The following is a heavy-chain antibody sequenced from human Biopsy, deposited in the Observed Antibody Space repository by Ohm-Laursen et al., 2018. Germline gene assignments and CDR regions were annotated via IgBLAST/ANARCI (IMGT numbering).Heavy chain of an antibody. CDR2: INCKTGAT. V-gene: IGHV1-2*02. J-gene: IGHJ4*02. D-gene: IGHD2-8*01. CDR3: ARDPLNGHKHFDY. Sequence: SVKVSCKASSYTFTDYNIHWMRQAPGQGLEWLGYINCKTGATNYAQKFQGTVTMTRDTSISSAYLALGSLRSADTAIYYCARDPLNGHKHFDYWGQGSLVTVSS. CDR1: SYTFTDYN.